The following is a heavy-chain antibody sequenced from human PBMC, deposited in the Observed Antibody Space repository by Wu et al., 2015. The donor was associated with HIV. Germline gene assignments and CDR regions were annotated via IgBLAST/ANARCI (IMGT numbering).Heavy chain of an antibody. Sequence: QVQLVQSGAEVKKPGASVKVSCKASGYTFTSYGISWVRQAPGQGLEWMGWISAYNGNTNYAQKLQGRVTMTTDTSTSTAYMELRSLRSDDTAVYYCARNPTHGVGSSSWAVGAFDIWGQGTMVTVSS. J-gene: IGHJ3*02. CDR1: GYTFTSYG. V-gene: IGHV1-18*01. CDR3: ARNPTHGVGSSSWAVGAFDI. D-gene: IGHD6-13*01. CDR2: ISAYNGNT.